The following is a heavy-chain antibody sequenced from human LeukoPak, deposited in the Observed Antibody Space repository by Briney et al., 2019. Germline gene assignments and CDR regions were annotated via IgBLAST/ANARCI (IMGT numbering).Heavy chain of an antibody. V-gene: IGHV3-48*02. Sequence: GGSLRVSCAASGFTFSSYSMNWVRQAPGKGLDWVSYISSSSSTIYYADSVKGRFTISRDNAKNSLYLQMNSLRDEDAAVYYCASIPIAVAGTTFDYWGQGTLVTVSS. D-gene: IGHD6-19*01. J-gene: IGHJ4*02. CDR3: ASIPIAVAGTTFDY. CDR1: GFTFSSYS. CDR2: ISSSSSTI.